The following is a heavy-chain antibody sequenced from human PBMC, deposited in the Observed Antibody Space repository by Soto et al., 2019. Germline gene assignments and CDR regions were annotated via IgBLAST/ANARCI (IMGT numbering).Heavy chain of an antibody. CDR1: GFTFSSYG. CDR2: ISYDGSNK. J-gene: IGHJ4*02. D-gene: IGHD3-22*01. CDR3: ARENRNYYDSSGYGY. V-gene: IGHV3-30*03. Sequence: PGGSLRLSCAASGFTFSSYGMHWVRQAPGKGLEWVAVISYDGSNKYYADSVKGRFTISRDNSKNTLYLQMNSLRAEDTAVYYCARENRNYYDSSGYGYWGQGTLVTVSS.